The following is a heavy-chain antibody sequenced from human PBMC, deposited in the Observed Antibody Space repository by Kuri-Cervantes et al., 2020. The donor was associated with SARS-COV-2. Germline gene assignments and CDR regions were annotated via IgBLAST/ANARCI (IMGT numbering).Heavy chain of an antibody. D-gene: IGHD4-23*01. J-gene: IGHJ4*02. CDR1: GFTFSSYG. CDR2: ISYDGSNK. Sequence: GGSLRLSCAASGFTFSSYGMHWVRQAPGKGLEWVAVISYDGSNKYYADSVKGRFTISRDNSKNTLYLRMNSLRAEDTAVYYCAKDAVTEVLDYWGQGTLVTVSS. V-gene: IGHV3-30*18. CDR3: AKDAVTEVLDY.